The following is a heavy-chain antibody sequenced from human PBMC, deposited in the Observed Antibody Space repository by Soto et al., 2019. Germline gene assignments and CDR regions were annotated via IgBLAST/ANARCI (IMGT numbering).Heavy chain of an antibody. Sequence: EAQLVESGGGLVQPGRSLTLSCAASGFTFDDYAMHWVRQAPGKGLEWVSGISWNSGSIGYADSVQGRFTISRDNRKNSLYLQMNSLRAEDTAFYYCAKGRDSSSSSWFDPWGQGTLATVSS. V-gene: IGHV3-9*01. J-gene: IGHJ5*02. D-gene: IGHD6-6*01. CDR2: ISWNSGSI. CDR1: GFTFDDYA. CDR3: AKGRDSSSSSWFDP.